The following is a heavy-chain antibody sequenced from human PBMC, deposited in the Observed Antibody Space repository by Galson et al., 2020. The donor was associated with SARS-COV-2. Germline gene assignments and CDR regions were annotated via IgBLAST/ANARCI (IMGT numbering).Heavy chain of an antibody. Sequence: SGPTLVQPTQTLALTCTFSEFSLTPSGMGVTWIRQPPGKALEWLALIDWDDAKYYSTSLRTRLTISRDTSKNQVFLTMTNMDPVDTATYYCARMADGYGGYDYGSSPFDYWGQGTLVTVSS. CDR1: EFSLTPSGMG. V-gene: IGHV2-70*01. CDR2: IDWDDAK. D-gene: IGHD5-12*01. J-gene: IGHJ4*02. CDR3: ARMADGYGGYDYGSSPFDY.